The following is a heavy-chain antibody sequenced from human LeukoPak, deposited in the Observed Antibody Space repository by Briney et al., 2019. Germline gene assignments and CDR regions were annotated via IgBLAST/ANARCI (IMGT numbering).Heavy chain of an antibody. J-gene: IGHJ6*02. CDR1: GFAFSGHW. V-gene: IGHV3-7*01. D-gene: IGHD2-21*01. CDR3: ARDGVPGGEDV. CDR2: VNREGSDK. Sequence: GESLRLSCAASGFAFSGHWMNWVRQAPGKGLEWVANVNREGSDKNYVDSVKGRFTISRDNAKNSLYLQMNSLRVEDTAVYYCARDGVPGGEDVWDQGTTVTVS.